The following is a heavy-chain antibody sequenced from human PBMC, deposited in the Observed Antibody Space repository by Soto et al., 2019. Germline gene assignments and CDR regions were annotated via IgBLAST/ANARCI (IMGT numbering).Heavy chain of an antibody. Sequence: ASVKVSCKASGGTFSSYAISWVRQAPGQGLEWMGGINPNCGKTSYAQKFQGRVTMTRNNSISTAYMELSSLRSEDTAVYYCASIPYYDILTGYYSNYYYYYMDVWGKGTTVTVSS. CDR1: GGTFSSYA. V-gene: IGHV1-8*02. D-gene: IGHD3-9*01. CDR3: ASIPYYDILTGYYSNYYYYYMDV. CDR2: INPNCGKT. J-gene: IGHJ6*03.